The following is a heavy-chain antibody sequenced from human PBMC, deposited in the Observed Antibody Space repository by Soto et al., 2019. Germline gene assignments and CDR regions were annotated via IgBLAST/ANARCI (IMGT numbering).Heavy chain of an antibody. CDR2: IHYTGTT. J-gene: IGHJ6*02. V-gene: IGHV4-59*01. CDR3: ARGPGYNYQYEDSYHGMDV. D-gene: IGHD5-18*01. Sequence: QVQLQESGPGLVKPSETLSLTCSVSGGSTNLYYWSWIRQPPGKGLELIGYIHYTGTTNYNPSLKSRVTISIETSKNQFSLNLRSVTAADTAVYFCARGPGYNYQYEDSYHGMDVWGQGTTVTVSS. CDR1: GGSTNLYY.